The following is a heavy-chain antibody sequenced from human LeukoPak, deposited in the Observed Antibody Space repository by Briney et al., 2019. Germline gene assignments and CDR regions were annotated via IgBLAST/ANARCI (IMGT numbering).Heavy chain of an antibody. CDR3: ARRNYGSPRWFDP. D-gene: IGHD3-10*01. CDR2: MNPNSGNT. CDR1: GYTFSSYD. V-gene: IGHV1-8*01. Sequence: ASVKISCKASGYTFSSYDINWVRQATGQGLEWMGWMNPNSGNTGYAQKFQGRVTMTRNTSISTAYMELSSLRSEDTAVYYCARRNYGSPRWFDPWGQGTLVTVS. J-gene: IGHJ5*02.